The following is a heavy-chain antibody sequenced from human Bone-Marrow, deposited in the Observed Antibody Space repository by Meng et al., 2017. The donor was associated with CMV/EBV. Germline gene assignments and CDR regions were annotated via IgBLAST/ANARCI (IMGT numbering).Heavy chain of an antibody. CDR3: ATSYYYDSSGYYWDAFDI. CDR2: IYPGDSDT. J-gene: IGHJ3*02. CDR1: GCTFSSYA. V-gene: IGHV5-51*01. D-gene: IGHD3-22*01. Sequence: KVSCKASGCTFSSYAISWVRQAPGQGLEWMGIIYPGDSDTRYSPSFQGQVTISADKSISTAYLQWSSLKASDTAVYYCATSYYYDSSGYYWDAFDIWGQGKRV.